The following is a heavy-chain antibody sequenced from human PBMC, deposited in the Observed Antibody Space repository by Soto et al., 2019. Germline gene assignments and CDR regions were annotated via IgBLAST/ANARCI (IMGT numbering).Heavy chain of an antibody. J-gene: IGHJ6*02. D-gene: IGHD2-8*01. Sequence: QVQAVQSGAEVKKPGSSVKVSCKASGDTFSSYVISWVRQAPGQGLEWMGRIIPIFGTANYAQKFQGRVTITADESTSTACMELSSLRSEDTAIYCSASERGRTRDFDVWGQGTTITVSS. CDR3: ASERGRTRDFDV. CDR2: IIPIFGTA. CDR1: GDTFSSYV. V-gene: IGHV1-69*18.